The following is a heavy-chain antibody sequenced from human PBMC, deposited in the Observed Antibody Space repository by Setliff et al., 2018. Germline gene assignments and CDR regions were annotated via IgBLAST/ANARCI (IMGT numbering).Heavy chain of an antibody. Sequence: ASVKVSCKASGYTFTSYYMHWVRQAPGQGLEWLGIINPSGGSTSYAKEFQGRVTMTRDESTSTAYLALSSLSSEDTAVYYCARGSGRRPIKNLGQGTLITVSS. D-gene: IGHD5-12*01. CDR3: ARGSGRRPIKN. CDR2: INPSGGST. V-gene: IGHV1-46*01. J-gene: IGHJ4*02. CDR1: GYTFTSYY.